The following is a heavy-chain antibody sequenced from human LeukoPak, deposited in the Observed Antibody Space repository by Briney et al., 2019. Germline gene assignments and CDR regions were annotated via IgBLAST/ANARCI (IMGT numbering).Heavy chain of an antibody. V-gene: IGHV6-1*01. J-gene: IGHJ4*02. Sequence: SQTLSLTCVISGDSVSSNSAAWNWIRQSPTKGLGWPGRTYYDSQWYNDYAVSVKSRITINPDTSKNQFSLQLNSVTPEDTAVYYCARNYYGSGSYYVFDSWGQGTLVTVSS. D-gene: IGHD3-10*01. CDR3: ARNYYGSGSYYVFDS. CDR1: GDSVSSNSAA. CDR2: TYYDSQWYN.